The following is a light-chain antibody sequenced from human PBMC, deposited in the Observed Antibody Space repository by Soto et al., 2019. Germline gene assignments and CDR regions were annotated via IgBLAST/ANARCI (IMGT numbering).Light chain of an antibody. CDR2: GAS. J-gene: IGKJ4*01. CDR3: QQYGSSPLT. V-gene: IGKV3-20*01. Sequence: EIVLTQSPGTLSLSPGERATLSCRASQSVKSSYLAWYQQKPGQPPRLLIYGASTRATGIPDRFIGSGSATDFTLTSTRMEPEDFAVFYCQQYGSSPLTFGGGSKVEIK. CDR1: QSVKSSY.